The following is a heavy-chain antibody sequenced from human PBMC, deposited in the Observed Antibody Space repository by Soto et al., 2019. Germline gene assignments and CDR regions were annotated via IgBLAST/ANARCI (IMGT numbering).Heavy chain of an antibody. D-gene: IGHD6-19*01. CDR2: SSASGRSR. CDR3: AKDGNWLDVYFDV. CDR1: GIEFSNYA. V-gene: IGHV3-23*01. Sequence: GGSLRLSCVASGIEFSNYAMSWVRQAPGKGLEWVSISSASGRSRYHADSVKGRFTIARDNSKNTLYLHMTNLRAEDTAVYYCAKDGNWLDVYFDVWGQGTPVTVSS. J-gene: IGHJ4*02.